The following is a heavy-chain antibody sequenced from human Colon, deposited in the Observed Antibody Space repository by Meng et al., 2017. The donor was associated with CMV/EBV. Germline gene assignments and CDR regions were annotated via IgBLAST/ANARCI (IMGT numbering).Heavy chain of an antibody. V-gene: IGHV1-18*01. CDR3: ARDSTQWLRVAHEAFDV. CDR1: GYTFSSYG. CDR2: ISAHNGNT. D-gene: IGHD5-12*01. J-gene: IGHJ6*02. Sequence: GESLKISCKASGYTFSSYGISWVRQAPGGGLEWMGWISAHNGNTNDAQKFQDRVTMTTDTSTSTVYMELRSLRSDDTAVYYCARDSTQWLRVAHEAFDVWGQGTTVTVSS.